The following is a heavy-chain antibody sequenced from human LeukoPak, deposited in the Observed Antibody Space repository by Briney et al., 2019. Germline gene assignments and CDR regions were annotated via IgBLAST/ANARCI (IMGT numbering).Heavy chain of an antibody. D-gene: IGHD3-10*01. CDR1: GYTFTSYG. CDR2: ISAYNGNT. CDR3: ARDMITMVRGVIVFDY. V-gene: IGHV1-18*01. Sequence: GASVKVSCKAPGYTFTSYGISWVRQAPGQGLEWMGWISAYNGNTNYAQKLQGRVTMTTDTSTSTAYMELRSLRSDDTAVYYCARDMITMVRGVIVFDYWGQGTLVTVSS. J-gene: IGHJ4*02.